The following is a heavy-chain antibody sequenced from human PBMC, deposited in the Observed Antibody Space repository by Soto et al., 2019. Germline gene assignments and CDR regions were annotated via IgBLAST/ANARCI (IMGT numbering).Heavy chain of an antibody. Sequence: SETLSLTCTVSGGSISSYYWSWIRQPPGKGLEWIGYIYYSGSTYYNPSLKSRVTISVDTSKNQFSLKLSSVTAADTAVYYCARDTYYYDSSGYYTYFDYWGQGTLVTVSS. CDR1: GGSISSYY. J-gene: IGHJ4*02. D-gene: IGHD3-22*01. CDR2: IYYSGST. CDR3: ARDTYYYDSSGYYTYFDY. V-gene: IGHV4-59*12.